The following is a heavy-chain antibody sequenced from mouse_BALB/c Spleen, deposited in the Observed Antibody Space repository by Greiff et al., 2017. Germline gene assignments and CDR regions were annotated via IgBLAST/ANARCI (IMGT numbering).Heavy chain of an antibody. V-gene: IGHV2-9*02. CDR1: GFSLTSYG. CDR2: IWAGGST. D-gene: IGHD1-1*01. J-gene: IGHJ3*01. CDR3: AREGYYGSKFAY. Sequence: QVQLKESGPGLVAPSQSLSITCTVSGFSLTSYGVHWVRQPPGKGLEWLGVIWAGGSTNYNSALMSRLSISKDNSKSQVFLKMNSLQTDDTAMYYCAREGYYGSKFAYWGQGTLVTVSA.